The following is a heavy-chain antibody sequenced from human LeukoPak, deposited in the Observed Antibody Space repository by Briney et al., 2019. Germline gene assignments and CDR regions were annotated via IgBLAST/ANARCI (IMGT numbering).Heavy chain of an antibody. CDR3: ARRRVPHRAPADY. CDR2: IYHSGST. Sequence: SETLSLTCTVSGYSISSSYYWGWIRQPPGKGLEWIGSIYHSGSTYYNPSLKSRVTISVDTSKNQFSLKLSSVTAADTAVYYCARRRVPHRAPADYWGQGTLVTVSS. D-gene: IGHD3-10*01. J-gene: IGHJ4*02. V-gene: IGHV4-38-2*02. CDR1: GYSISSSYY.